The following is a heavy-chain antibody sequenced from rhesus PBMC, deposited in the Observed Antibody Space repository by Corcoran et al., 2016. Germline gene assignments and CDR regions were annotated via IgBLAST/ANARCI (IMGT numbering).Heavy chain of an antibody. Sequence: QVQLQESGPGLVKPSETLSLTCAVSGGSIRSGYYYWSGIRQPPGKGLEWIGYITCSGSTSYNPSLKSRVTIERDTSKNQLSLKLSSVTDAETAVYYCAIHVDTATVHWGQGVLVTVSS. CDR3: AIHVDTATVH. V-gene: IGHV4-122*02. CDR2: ITCSGST. J-gene: IGHJ4*01. D-gene: IGHD5-12*01. CDR1: GGSIRSGYYY.